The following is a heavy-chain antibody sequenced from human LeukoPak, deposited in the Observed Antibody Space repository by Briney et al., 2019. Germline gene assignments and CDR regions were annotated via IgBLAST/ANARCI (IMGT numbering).Heavy chain of an antibody. CDR3: ARDPPGIAASVSGG. D-gene: IGHD6-13*01. J-gene: IGHJ4*02. Sequence: GGSLRLSCTASGFTVSNNYMNWVRQAPGKGLEWVALIYSGGTTNYADSVKGRFTISRDNSKNTLYLQMTNVRVEDTAVYYCARDPPGIAASVSGGWDQGTLVTVSS. CDR1: GFTVSNNY. CDR2: IYSGGTT. V-gene: IGHV3-53*01.